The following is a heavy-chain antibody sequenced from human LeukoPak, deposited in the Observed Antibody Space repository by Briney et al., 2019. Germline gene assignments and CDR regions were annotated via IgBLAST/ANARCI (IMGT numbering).Heavy chain of an antibody. D-gene: IGHD6-19*01. CDR1: GFTFDDYG. Sequence: GGSLRLFCAASGFTFDDYGMSWVRHAPGKGLEWVSGINWNGGSTGYADSVKGRFTISRDNAKNSLYLQMNSLRAEDTALYHCARARIAVAGTIYDYWGQGTLVTVSS. J-gene: IGHJ4*02. CDR2: INWNGGST. CDR3: ARARIAVAGTIYDY. V-gene: IGHV3-20*01.